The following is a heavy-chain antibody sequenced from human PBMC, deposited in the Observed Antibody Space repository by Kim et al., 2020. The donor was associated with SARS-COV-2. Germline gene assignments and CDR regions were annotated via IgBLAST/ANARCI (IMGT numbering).Heavy chain of an antibody. J-gene: IGHJ4*01. CDR2: ISSTTGSGYT. CDR1: GCSFCHHA. CDR3: GTRPPHGHNCYFFD. D-gene: IGHD1-1*01. Sequence: GGSLRLSCAASGCSFCHHAMSWVRQVPGKGLEWVSGISSTTGSGYTYYADSVKGRFTISRDNSKNTVFLQMTSLRAEDTALYSCGTRPPHGHNCYFFD. V-gene: IGHV3-23*01.